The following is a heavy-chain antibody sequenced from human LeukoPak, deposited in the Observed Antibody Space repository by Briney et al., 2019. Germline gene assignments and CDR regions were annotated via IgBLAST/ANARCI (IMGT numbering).Heavy chain of an antibody. CDR1: GYTFTGYY. CDR2: INPNSGGT. CDR3: GRAELLWYGEHTYFDY. Sequence: ASVKVSCKASGYTFTGYYMHWVRQAPGQGLEWMGWINPNSGGTNYAQKFQGRVTMTRDTSISTAYMELSRLRSDDTAVYYCGRAELLWYGEHTYFDYWGQGTLVTVSS. V-gene: IGHV1-2*02. D-gene: IGHD3-10*01. J-gene: IGHJ4*02.